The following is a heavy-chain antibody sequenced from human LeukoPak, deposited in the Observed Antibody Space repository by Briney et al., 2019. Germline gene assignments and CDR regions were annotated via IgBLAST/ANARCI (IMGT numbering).Heavy chain of an antibody. CDR2: VFYNGAT. Sequence: PSETLSLTCIVSGGSISSSIYYWAWVRQPPGKGLEWIGTVFYNGATQYSPSLRSRVTISIDTSTNQFSVKLTSVTAADTALHYCARELRYDNSDSGAFWGQGTVVTVSS. CDR1: GGSISSSIYY. V-gene: IGHV4-39*07. D-gene: IGHD3-22*01. J-gene: IGHJ3*01. CDR3: ARELRYDNSDSGAF.